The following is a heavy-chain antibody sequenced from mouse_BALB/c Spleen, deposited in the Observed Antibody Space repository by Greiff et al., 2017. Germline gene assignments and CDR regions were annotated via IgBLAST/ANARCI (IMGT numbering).Heavy chain of an antibody. V-gene: IGHV2-6-4*01. CDR2: IWGGGST. CDR1: GFSLSRYS. D-gene: IGHD1-1*01. Sequence: QVQLKESGPGLVAPSQSLSITCTVSGFSLSRYSVHWVRQPPGKGLEWLGMIWGGGSTDYNSALKSRLSISKDNSKSQVFLKMNSLQTDDTAMYYCASSYYYGSSPGYFDVWGAGTTVTVSS. J-gene: IGHJ1*01. CDR3: ASSYYYGSSPGYFDV.